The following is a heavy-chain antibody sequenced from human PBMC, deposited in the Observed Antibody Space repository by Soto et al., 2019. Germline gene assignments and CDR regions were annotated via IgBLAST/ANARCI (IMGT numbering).Heavy chain of an antibody. J-gene: IGHJ4*02. Sequence: WWPLRLSCTASVIICSSFAMSWFRQAPGKGLKWVSSITGSGGSTYYADSVKGRFTISRDNSENTLYLQMNSLRAEDTAIYYCAVPRISRIRGEPPAYWGQGTLVTVSS. CDR2: ITGSGGST. D-gene: IGHD3-10*01. CDR3: AVPRISRIRGEPPAY. V-gene: IGHV3-23*01. CDR1: VIICSSFA.